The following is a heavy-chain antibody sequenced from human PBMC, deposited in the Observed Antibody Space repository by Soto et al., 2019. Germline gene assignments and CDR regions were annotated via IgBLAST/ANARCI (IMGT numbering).Heavy chain of an antibody. Sequence: SETLSLTCTVSGGSISSGGYYWSWIRQPPGKGLEWIGYIFYSGSTNYNPSLKSRVTISIDTSKNQFSLKLSSVITADTAIYYCARGGWSHDSWGQGTLVTVSS. J-gene: IGHJ4*02. CDR3: ARGGWSHDS. V-gene: IGHV4-61*08. CDR1: GGSISSGGYY. D-gene: IGHD2-15*01. CDR2: IFYSGST.